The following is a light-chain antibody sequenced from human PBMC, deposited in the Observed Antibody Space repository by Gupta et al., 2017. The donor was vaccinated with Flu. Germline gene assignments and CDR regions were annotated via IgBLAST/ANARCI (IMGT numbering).Light chain of an antibody. CDR3: RQDYNYPRA. Sequence: AIQMTQSPSSLSASVGDRVTITCRASQGIRDDLGWYQQKPGKAPKLLIYAASSLQSGVPSRFSGSGSGTDFTLTISSLQPQDFATYYCRQDYNYPRAFGQGTKLEIK. J-gene: IGKJ1*01. CDR1: QGIRDD. V-gene: IGKV1-6*01. CDR2: AAS.